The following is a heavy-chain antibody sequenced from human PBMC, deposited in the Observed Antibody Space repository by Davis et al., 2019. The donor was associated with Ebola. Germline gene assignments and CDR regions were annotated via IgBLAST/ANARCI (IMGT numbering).Heavy chain of an antibody. V-gene: IGHV1-2*06. CDR2: INPNSGGT. CDR3: TRLAMFGVVKPFDY. Sequence: AASVKVSCKASGYTFTGYYMHWVRQAPGQGLEWMGRINPNSGGTNYAQKFQGRVTMTRDTSISTAYMELSSLRSEDTAVYYCTRLAMFGVVKPFDYWGQGSLVTVSS. CDR1: GYTFTGYY. D-gene: IGHD3-3*01. J-gene: IGHJ4*02.